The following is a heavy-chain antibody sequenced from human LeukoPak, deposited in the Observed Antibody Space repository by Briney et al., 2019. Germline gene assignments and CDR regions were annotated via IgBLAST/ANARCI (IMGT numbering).Heavy chain of an antibody. Sequence: SETLSLTCAVYGGSFSGYYWTWIRQPPGKGLEWIGEINHSGSTNYNPSLKSRVTISVDTSKNQFSLKLSSVTAADTAVYYCRGYYDSSGPRTDAFDLWGQGTMVTVSS. CDR3: RGYYDSSGPRTDAFDL. J-gene: IGHJ3*01. CDR2: INHSGST. D-gene: IGHD3-22*01. V-gene: IGHV4-34*01. CDR1: GGSFSGYY.